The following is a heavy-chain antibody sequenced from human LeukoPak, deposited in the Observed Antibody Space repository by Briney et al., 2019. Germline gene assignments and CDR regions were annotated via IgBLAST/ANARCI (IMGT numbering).Heavy chain of an antibody. J-gene: IGHJ6*03. D-gene: IGHD1-14*01. CDR2: TNHSGST. CDR3: ARGGRYDYHYYVDV. V-gene: IGHV4-34*01. CDR1: SGYFSGYY. Sequence: SETLSRTCAVYSGYFSGYYWTWIRQPPGKGLEWIGETNHSGSTNYNPSLQSRVTISVDTSKNHFSLNLSSVTAADTAVYYCARGGRYDYHYYVDVWRKGPTVTVSS.